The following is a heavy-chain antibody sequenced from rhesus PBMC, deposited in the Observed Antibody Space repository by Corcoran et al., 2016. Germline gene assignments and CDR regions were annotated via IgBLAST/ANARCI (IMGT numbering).Heavy chain of an antibody. D-gene: IGHD3-9*01. CDR3: ARLPYYRNYFDY. Sequence: QVQLQESGPGLVKPSETLSLTCAVSGGSISDDYYWSWIRQPPGKGLEWIGYIYGSGGGTNYNPSLKNRGTSSIDTSKNQFSLKLSSGTAADTAVYYCARLPYYRNYFDYWCQGVLVTVSS. V-gene: IGHV4-106*01. J-gene: IGHJ4*01. CDR1: GGSISDDYY. CDR2: IYGSGGGT.